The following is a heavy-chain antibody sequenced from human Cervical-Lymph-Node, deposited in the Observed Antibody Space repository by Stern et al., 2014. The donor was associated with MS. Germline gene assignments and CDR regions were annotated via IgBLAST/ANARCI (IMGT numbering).Heavy chain of an antibody. V-gene: IGHV4-39*02. CDR2: IFYGGTT. D-gene: IGHD5-12*01. CDR3: SSLNVDKQTNPFKDY. J-gene: IGHJ4*02. Sequence: QVQLQESGPGLVKPSETLSLTCTVSGGSISSSRLYWGWIRQPPGKGLEWIGSIFYGGTTYYNPSLKSRLTISVDTSKNHFSLKLSSVTAADTAVYYCSSLNVDKQTNPFKDYWGQGTLVTVSS. CDR1: GGSISSSRLY.